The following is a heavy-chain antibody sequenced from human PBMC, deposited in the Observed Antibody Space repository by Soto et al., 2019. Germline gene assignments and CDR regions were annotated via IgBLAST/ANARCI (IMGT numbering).Heavy chain of an antibody. V-gene: IGHV1-2*02. D-gene: IGHD3-9*01. CDR1: GGTFRNYG. CDR3: ARDARGTRGFDEMDI. J-gene: IGHJ6*02. CDR2: INPNSGDT. Sequence: ASVKVSCKASGGTFRNYGIHWVRQAPGRGLEWMGWINPNSGDTEYAQNFQGRVTMTRDTSFNLVYMEMSGLMSDDTAVYYCARDARGTRGFDEMDIWGQGTTVTVSS.